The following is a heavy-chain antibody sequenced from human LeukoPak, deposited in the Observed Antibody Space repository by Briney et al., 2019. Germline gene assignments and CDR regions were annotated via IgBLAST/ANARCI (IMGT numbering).Heavy chain of an antibody. CDR3: ARGYFVVVPAAIRYYYYYMDV. CDR1: GGSFSGYY. V-gene: IGHV4-34*01. D-gene: IGHD2-2*01. Sequence: SETLSLTCAVYGGSFSGYYWSWIRQPPGKGLESIGEINHSGSTNYNPSLKSRVTISVDTSKNQFSLKLSSVTAADTAVYYCARGYFVVVPAAIRYYYYYMDVWGKGTTVTVSS. CDR2: INHSGST. J-gene: IGHJ6*03.